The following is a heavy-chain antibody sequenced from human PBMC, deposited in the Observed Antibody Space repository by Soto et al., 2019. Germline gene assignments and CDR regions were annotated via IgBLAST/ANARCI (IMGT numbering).Heavy chain of an antibody. CDR1: GFTFSSYW. D-gene: IGHD2-8*02. Sequence: EVQLVESGGGLVQPGGSLRLSCAASGFTFSSYWMHWIRQGPGKGLVWVSRIKGDGSSTSYADSVKGRFTISRDNAKNTVYLQMNSLRAEDTAVYYCARGGYWAWYFDLWGRGTLVTVSS. CDR2: IKGDGSST. CDR3: ARGGYWAWYFDL. V-gene: IGHV3-74*01. J-gene: IGHJ2*01.